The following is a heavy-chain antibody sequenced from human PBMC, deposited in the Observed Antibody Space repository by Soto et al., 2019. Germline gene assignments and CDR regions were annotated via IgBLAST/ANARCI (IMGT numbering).Heavy chain of an antibody. CDR1: GYTFTSYC. J-gene: IGHJ6*02. CDR3: ARGAYDILTGYYNLDV. V-gene: IGHV1-46*01. D-gene: IGHD3-9*01. Sequence: GASVKVSCKASGYTFTSYCMHWVRQEPEQGLEWMGIINPSGGSTSYAQKFQGRVTMTRDTSTSTVYMELSSLRSEDTAVYYCARGAYDILTGYYNLDVWGQGTTVTVSS. CDR2: INPSGGST.